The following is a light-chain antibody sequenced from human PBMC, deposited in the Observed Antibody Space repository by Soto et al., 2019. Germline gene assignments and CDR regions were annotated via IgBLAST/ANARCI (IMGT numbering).Light chain of an antibody. V-gene: IGKV3-11*01. Sequence: DIVLTQSPATLSLSPGERASLSCRASQSVGTSLAWYQQRPGQAPRLLLSAASTRSTGVPARFTGTGTGTDFTLTISGLQQDDVAVYYCQQRVNWPPRDTFGQGTKLEIK. J-gene: IGKJ2*01. CDR3: QQRVNWPPRDT. CDR1: QSVGTS. CDR2: AAS.